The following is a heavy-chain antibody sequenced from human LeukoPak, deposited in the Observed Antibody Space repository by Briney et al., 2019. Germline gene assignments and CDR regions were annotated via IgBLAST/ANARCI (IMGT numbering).Heavy chain of an antibody. Sequence: PSETLSLTCTVSGGSISSSSYYWGWLRQPPGKGLEWIGSIYYSGSTYYNPSLKSRVTISVDTSKNQFSLKLSSVTAADTAVYYCARGVRGVTKTFDYWGQGTLVTVSS. CDR2: IYYSGST. V-gene: IGHV4-39*07. D-gene: IGHD3-10*01. J-gene: IGHJ4*02. CDR1: GGSISSSSYY. CDR3: ARGVRGVTKTFDY.